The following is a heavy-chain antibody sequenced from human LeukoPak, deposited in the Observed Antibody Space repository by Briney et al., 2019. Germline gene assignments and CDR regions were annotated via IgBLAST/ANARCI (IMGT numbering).Heavy chain of an antibody. Sequence: GGSLRLSCAASGFTFSSFGMSWVRQAPGKGLEWVSAISGSGVSTYYADSVKGRFTISRDNSKNSLYLQMNSLRAEDTAVYYCAKCILTGNYKGYMDVWGKGTTVTISS. CDR3: AKCILTGNYKGYMDV. D-gene: IGHD3-9*01. CDR1: GFTFSSFG. J-gene: IGHJ6*03. V-gene: IGHV3-23*01. CDR2: ISGSGVST.